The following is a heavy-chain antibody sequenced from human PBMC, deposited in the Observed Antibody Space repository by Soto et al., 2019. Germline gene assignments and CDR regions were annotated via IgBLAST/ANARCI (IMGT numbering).Heavy chain of an antibody. CDR1: GYSFTKSW. V-gene: IGHV5-51*01. CDR3: ARRLGASGMNGIGWFDP. Sequence: GESLKISCKASGYSFTKSWIGWVRQMPEKGLEWMGFIYSGDSDTRYSPSFQGQVTISVDTSISTLYLQWNSLRASDTAMYYCARRLGASGMNGIGWFDPWGQGTLVTVSS. CDR2: IYSGDSDT. J-gene: IGHJ5*02. D-gene: IGHD3-10*01.